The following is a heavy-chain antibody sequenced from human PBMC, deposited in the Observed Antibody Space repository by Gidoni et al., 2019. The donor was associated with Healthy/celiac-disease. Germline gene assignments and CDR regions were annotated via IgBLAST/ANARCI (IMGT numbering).Heavy chain of an antibody. J-gene: IGHJ4*02. CDR3: AKGALYSYGFDY. V-gene: IGHV3-23*01. Sequence: EVQLLASGGGLVQPGGSLSLSCAPRGITFSSYAMSWGRQAQGKGLEWVSVISGSGGSTSYADSVKGRFTISRDNSKTTLYLQINSLRAEDTAVYYCAKGALYSYGFDYWGQGTLVTVSS. CDR1: GITFSSYA. CDR2: ISGSGGST. D-gene: IGHD5-18*01.